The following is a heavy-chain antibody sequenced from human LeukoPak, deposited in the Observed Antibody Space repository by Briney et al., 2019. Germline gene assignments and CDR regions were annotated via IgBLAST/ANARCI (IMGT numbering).Heavy chain of an antibody. D-gene: IGHD2-8*01. Sequence: GGSLRLSCAASGFTFSSYAMSWVRQAPGKGLEWVSAISGSGGSTYYADSVKGRFTISRDNSKNTLYLQMNSLRAEDTAVYYCAKDLRIVLMVYAKDYWGQGTLVTVSS. V-gene: IGHV3-23*01. CDR1: GFTFSSYA. CDR2: ISGSGGST. J-gene: IGHJ4*02. CDR3: AKDLRIVLMVYAKDY.